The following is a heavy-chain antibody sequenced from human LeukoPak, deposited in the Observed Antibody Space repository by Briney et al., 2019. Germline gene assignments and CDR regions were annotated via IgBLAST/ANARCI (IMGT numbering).Heavy chain of an antibody. J-gene: IGHJ6*03. CDR1: EFPFSNYG. CDR3: AKNPAATRYYFHYMDV. D-gene: IGHD2-2*01. Sequence: GGSLRLSCAASEFPFSNYGMHWVRQAPGKGLEWVAFIRYDGDNKYYADSVKGRFTISRDNSKNTLYLQMNSLRTEDTAMYYCAKNPAATRYYFHYMDVWGKGTTVTVSS. V-gene: IGHV3-30*02. CDR2: IRYDGDNK.